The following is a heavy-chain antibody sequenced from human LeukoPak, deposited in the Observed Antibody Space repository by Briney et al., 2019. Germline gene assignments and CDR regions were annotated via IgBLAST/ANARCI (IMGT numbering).Heavy chain of an antibody. Sequence: PSETLSLTCTVSGDSISSDNYYWNWIRQPPGKGLEWIGYIYYSGSTYYNPSLKSRVTISVDRSKNQFSLKLSSVTAADTAVYYCARDRWGVVYGDDYYYGMDVWGQGTTVTVSS. D-gene: IGHD4-17*01. CDR3: ARDRWGVVYGDDYYYGMDV. CDR1: GDSISSDNYY. CDR2: IYYSGST. V-gene: IGHV4-30-4*01. J-gene: IGHJ6*02.